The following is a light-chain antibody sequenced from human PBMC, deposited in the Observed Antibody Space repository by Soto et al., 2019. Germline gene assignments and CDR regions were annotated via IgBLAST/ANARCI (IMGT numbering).Light chain of an antibody. J-gene: IGLJ1*01. V-gene: IGLV1-51*01. CDR1: SSNIGGNS. Sequence: GARVQRVTISCSGSSSNIGGNSVSWYQQLPGTAPKLLIYDDDKRPSGIPDRFSGSKSGTSATLGITGFQTGDEADYYCGSWDSSLSAYVFGTGTKVTVL. CDR3: GSWDSSLSAYV. CDR2: DDD.